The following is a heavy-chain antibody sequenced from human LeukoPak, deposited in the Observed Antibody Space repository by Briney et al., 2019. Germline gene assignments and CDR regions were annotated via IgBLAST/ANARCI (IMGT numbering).Heavy chain of an antibody. CDR3: ARDWIDDFWSGYKRPHPPFDP. CDR1: GYTFTSYA. V-gene: IGHV7-4-1*02. Sequence: GASVKVSCKASGYTFTSYAMHWVRQAPGQGLEWMGWINTNTGNPTYAQGFTGRFVFSLDTSVSTAYLQISSLKAEDTAVYYCARDWIDDFWSGYKRPHPPFDPWGQGTLVTVSS. CDR2: INTNTGNP. D-gene: IGHD3-3*01. J-gene: IGHJ5*02.